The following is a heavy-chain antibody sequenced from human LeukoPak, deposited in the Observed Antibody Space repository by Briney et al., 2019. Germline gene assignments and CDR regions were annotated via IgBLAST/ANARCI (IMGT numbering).Heavy chain of an antibody. CDR2: IRSKANSYAT. D-gene: IGHD5-18*01. CDR1: GFTFSGSA. CDR3: TRPSRIRTYSYGYGDDY. V-gene: IGHV3-73*01. Sequence: GGSLRLSCAASGFTFSGSAMHWVRQASGKGLEWVGRIRSKANSYATAYAASVKGRFTISRGDSKNTAYLQMNSLKTEDTAVYYCTRPSRIRTYSYGYGDDYWGQGTLVTVSS. J-gene: IGHJ4*02.